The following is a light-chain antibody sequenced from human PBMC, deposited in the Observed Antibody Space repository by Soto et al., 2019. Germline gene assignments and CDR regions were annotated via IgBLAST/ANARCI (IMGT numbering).Light chain of an antibody. CDR3: QSYDSSNQV. J-gene: IGLJ3*02. Sequence: NFMLTQPHSVSESPGKTVTISCTRSSGSIASNYVQWYQQRPGSAHTTVIYEDNQRPPGVPDRFSGSIDSSSNSASLTISGLKTEDEADYYCQSYDSSNQVFGGGTKVTVL. V-gene: IGLV6-57*03. CDR1: SGSIASNY. CDR2: EDN.